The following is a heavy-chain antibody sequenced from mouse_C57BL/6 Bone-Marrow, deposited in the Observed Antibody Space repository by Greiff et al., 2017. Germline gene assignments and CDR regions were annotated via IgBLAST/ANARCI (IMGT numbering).Heavy chain of an antibody. D-gene: IGHD2-5*01. CDR1: GFSFNTYA. J-gene: IGHJ4*01. Sequence: EVHLVESGGGLVQPKGSLKLSCAASGFSFNTYAMNWVRQAPGKGLEWVARIRSKSNNYATYYADSVKDRFTISRDDSESMLYLQMNNLKTEDTAMYYGVRAYSNYRYYYAMDYWGQGTSVTVSS. V-gene: IGHV10-1*01. CDR2: IRSKSNNYAT. CDR3: VRAYSNYRYYYAMDY.